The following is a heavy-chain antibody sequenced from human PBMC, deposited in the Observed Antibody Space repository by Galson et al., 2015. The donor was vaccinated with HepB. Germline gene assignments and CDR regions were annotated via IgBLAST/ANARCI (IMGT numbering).Heavy chain of an antibody. CDR2: INPRGGST. CDR1: GYTFTSYY. V-gene: IGHV1-46*01. CDR3: ARGGAVVVPAALHGAFDI. D-gene: IGHD2-2*01. J-gene: IGHJ3*02. Sequence: SVKVSCKASGYTFTSYYMHWVRQAPGQGLKWMGIINPRGGSTSYAQKFQGRVTMTRDTSTSTVYMELSSLRSEDTAVYYCARGGAVVVPAALHGAFDIWGQGTMVTVSS.